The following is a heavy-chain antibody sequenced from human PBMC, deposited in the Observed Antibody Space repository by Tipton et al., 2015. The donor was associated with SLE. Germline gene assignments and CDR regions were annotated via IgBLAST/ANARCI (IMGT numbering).Heavy chain of an antibody. CDR2: IYYSGST. J-gene: IGHJ6*02. D-gene: IGHD6-13*01. CDR1: GGSISSCY. CDR3: ARGISGYSSSWYYYYYVMDV. V-gene: IGHV4-59*12. Sequence: GLVKPSETLSLTCTVSGGSISSCYWSWIRQPPGKGLEWIGYIYYSGSTNYNPSLKSRVTISLDTSKNQFSLKVSSVTAADTAVYYCARGISGYSSSWYYYYYVMDVWGQGTTVTVSS.